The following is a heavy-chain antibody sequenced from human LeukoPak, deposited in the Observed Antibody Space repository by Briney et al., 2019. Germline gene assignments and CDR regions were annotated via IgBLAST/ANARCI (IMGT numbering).Heavy chain of an antibody. J-gene: IGHJ4*02. Sequence: GGSLRLSCAASGFTFSEYYMSWIRQAPGKGLEWVLYIGSSSTNTNYADSVKGRFTISRDNAKNSLYLQMNSLRAEDTAVYYCARSVVYYFDYWGQGTLVTVSS. CDR1: GFTFSEYY. V-gene: IGHV3-11*03. CDR3: ARSVVYYFDY. D-gene: IGHD4-23*01. CDR2: IGSSSTNT.